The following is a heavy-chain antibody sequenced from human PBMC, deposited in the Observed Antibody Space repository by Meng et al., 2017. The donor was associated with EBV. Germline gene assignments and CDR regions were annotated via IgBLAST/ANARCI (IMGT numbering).Heavy chain of an antibody. J-gene: IGHJ4*02. CDR3: ARVGIAVAGTGDY. Sequence: QGQWVQSGAEVKKPGASGKVSCKASGYTFTGYYMHWVRQAPGQGLEWMGRINPNSGGTNYAQKFQGRVTMTRDTSISTAYMELSRLRSDDTAVYYCARVGIAVAGTGDYWGQGTLVTVLL. D-gene: IGHD6-19*01. V-gene: IGHV1-2*06. CDR2: INPNSGGT. CDR1: GYTFTGYY.